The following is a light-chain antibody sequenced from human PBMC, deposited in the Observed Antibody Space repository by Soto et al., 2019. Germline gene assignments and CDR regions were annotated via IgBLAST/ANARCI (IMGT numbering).Light chain of an antibody. CDR2: EVR. CDR1: SSDVGGYNY. J-gene: IGLJ2*01. CDR3: SSYTSSSTVV. V-gene: IGLV2-14*01. Sequence: QSVLTQPASVSGSPGQSITISCTGTSSDVGGYNYVSWYQQHPGKAPKLMIYEVRNRPSGVSHRFSGSESGNTASLTISGLQAEDEDDYYCSSYTSSSTVVFGGGTKLTVL.